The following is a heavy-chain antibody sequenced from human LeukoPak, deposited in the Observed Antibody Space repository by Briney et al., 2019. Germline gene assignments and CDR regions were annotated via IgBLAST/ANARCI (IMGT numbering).Heavy chain of an antibody. CDR3: ASRSCSDGVCPFDC. D-gene: IGHD2-8*01. J-gene: IGHJ4*02. CDR2: ISYDGSNK. V-gene: IGHV3-30-3*01. Sequence: GRSLRLSCAASGFTFSSYAMHWVRQAPGKGLEWVAVISYDGSNKYYADSVKGRFTVSRDNSKNTLYLQMNSLRAEDTAVYYCASRSCSDGVCPFDCWGQGTLVTVSS. CDR1: GFTFSSYA.